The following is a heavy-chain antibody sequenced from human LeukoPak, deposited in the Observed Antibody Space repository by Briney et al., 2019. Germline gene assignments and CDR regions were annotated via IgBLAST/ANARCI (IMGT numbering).Heavy chain of an antibody. J-gene: IGHJ4*02. Sequence: SETLSLTCTVSGGSISSYYWSWIRRPPGKGLEWIGYIYYSGSTNYNPSLKSRVTISVDTSKNQFSLKLSSVTAADTAVYYCARVILPAAHDYWGQGTLVTVSS. CDR3: ARVILPAAHDY. CDR2: IYYSGST. D-gene: IGHD2-2*01. V-gene: IGHV4-59*01. CDR1: GGSISSYY.